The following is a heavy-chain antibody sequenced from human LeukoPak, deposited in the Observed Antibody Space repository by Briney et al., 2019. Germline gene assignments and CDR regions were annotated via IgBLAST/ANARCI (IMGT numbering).Heavy chain of an antibody. CDR3: ARGGLGPYYMDV. J-gene: IGHJ6*03. Sequence: PSETLSLTCTVSGGSISSYYWSWIRQPPGKGLEWIGYIYYSGSTNYNPSLKSRVTISVDTSKNQFSLKLSSVTAADTAVYYCARGGLGPYYMDVWGKGTTVTVSS. D-gene: IGHD3/OR15-3a*01. V-gene: IGHV4-59*01. CDR1: GGSISSYY. CDR2: IYYSGST.